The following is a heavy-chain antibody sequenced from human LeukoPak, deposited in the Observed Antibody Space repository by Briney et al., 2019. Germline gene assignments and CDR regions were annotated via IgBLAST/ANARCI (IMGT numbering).Heavy chain of an antibody. CDR1: GYRFTSYG. J-gene: IGHJ4*02. CDR2: ISAYNGNT. V-gene: IGHV1-18*01. CDR3: ARDPDCSSTRCSESPFDY. Sequence: GASVKVSCKASGYRFTSYGISWVRQAPGQGLEWMAWISAYNGNTNYAQKFQGRVIMTTDTSTGTAYMELRSLRSDDTAVYYCARDPDCSSTRCSESPFDYWGQGTLVTVSS. D-gene: IGHD2-2*01.